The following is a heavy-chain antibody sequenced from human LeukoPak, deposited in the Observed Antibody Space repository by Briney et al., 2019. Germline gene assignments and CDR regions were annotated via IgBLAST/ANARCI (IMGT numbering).Heavy chain of an antibody. CDR3: ARGRAARPGDY. CDR2: IYYSGST. V-gene: IGHV4-39*07. J-gene: IGHJ4*02. Sequence: PSETLSLTCTVSGGSISSSSYYWGWIRQPPGKGLEWIGSIYYSGSTYYNPSLKSRVTISVDTSKNQFSLKLSSVTAADTAVCYCARGRAARPGDYWGQGTLVTVSS. D-gene: IGHD6-6*01. CDR1: GGSISSSSYY.